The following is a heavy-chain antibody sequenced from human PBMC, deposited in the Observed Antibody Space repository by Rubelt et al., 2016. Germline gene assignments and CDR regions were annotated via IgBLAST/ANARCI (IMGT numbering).Heavy chain of an antibody. V-gene: IGHV1-18*01. D-gene: IGHD6-13*01. CDR3: ARLLGPSAWYSSSWYGTNWFDP. Sequence: QVQLVQSGAEVKKPGASVKVSCKASGYTFTSYGISWVRQAPGQGLEWMGWISAYNGNTNYAQKLQGRVTMTTDTSTSTAYMEWRSLRADDTAVYYCARLLGPSAWYSSSWYGTNWFDPWGQGTLVTVSS. CDR2: ISAYNGNT. CDR1: GYTFTSYG. J-gene: IGHJ5*02.